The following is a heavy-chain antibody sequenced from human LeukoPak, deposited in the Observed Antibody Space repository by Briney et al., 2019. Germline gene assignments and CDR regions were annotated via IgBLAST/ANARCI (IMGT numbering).Heavy chain of an antibody. CDR3: ARSTTYYYDSSGYTYFDY. Sequence: SETLSLTCIVSGGSISSSSYYWGWIRQPPGKGLERIGSIYYSGSTYYNPSLKSRVTISVDTSKNQFSLKLSSVTAADTAVYYCARSTTYYYDSSGYTYFDYWGQGTLVTVSS. CDR1: GGSISSSSYY. CDR2: IYYSGST. V-gene: IGHV4-39*01. J-gene: IGHJ4*02. D-gene: IGHD3-22*01.